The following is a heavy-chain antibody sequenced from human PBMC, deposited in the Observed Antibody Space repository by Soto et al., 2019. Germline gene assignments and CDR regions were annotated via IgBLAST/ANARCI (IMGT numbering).Heavy chain of an antibody. Sequence: APVKVSCKASGYTFISYGISWARQAPGQGLEWMGWSSTNNGSTGYAQKFQGRVTMTTNTSISTAYMELSSLRSEYTAVYYCARDPDYGDLDVWGKGTTVTVSS. CDR2: SSTNNGST. CDR3: ARDPDYGDLDV. J-gene: IGHJ6*04. D-gene: IGHD4-17*01. V-gene: IGHV1-8*02. CDR1: GYTFISYG.